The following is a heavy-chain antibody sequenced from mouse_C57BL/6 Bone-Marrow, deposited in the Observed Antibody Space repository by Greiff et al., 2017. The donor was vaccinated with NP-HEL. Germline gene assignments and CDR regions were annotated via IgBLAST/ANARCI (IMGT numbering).Heavy chain of an antibody. Sequence: QVQLQQSGAELIRPGTSVKVSCKASGYAFTNYLIEWVKQRPGQGLEWIGVINPGSGGTNYNEKFKGKATLTADKSSSTAYMQLSSLTSEDSAVYFCARELRWYFEVGGTGTTVTVSS. V-gene: IGHV1-54*01. CDR3: ARELRWYFEV. CDR2: INPGSGGT. D-gene: IGHD2-4*01. J-gene: IGHJ1*03. CDR1: GYAFTNYL.